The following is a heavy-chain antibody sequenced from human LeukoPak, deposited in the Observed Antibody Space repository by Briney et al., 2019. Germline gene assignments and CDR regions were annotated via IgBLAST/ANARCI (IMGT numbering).Heavy chain of an antibody. V-gene: IGHV3-53*01. D-gene: IGHD3-9*01. J-gene: IGHJ3*02. CDR2: IYRGGRT. CDR1: GFTVSRNY. CDR3: AASILNGYWTQDDAFDI. Sequence: GGSLRLSCAASGFTVSRNYMSWVRQAPGKGLEWVSVIYRGGRTYFSGSVKGRFTISRDNSKNTLYLQMNSLRAEDTAVYYCAASILNGYWTQDDAFDIWGQKTMVTVSS.